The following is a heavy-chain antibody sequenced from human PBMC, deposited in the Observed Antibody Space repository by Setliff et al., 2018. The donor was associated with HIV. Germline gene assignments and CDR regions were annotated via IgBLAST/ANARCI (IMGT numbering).Heavy chain of an antibody. J-gene: IGHJ5*02. CDR1: GDSATNSRYY. Sequence: LSLTCTVSGDSATNSRYYWAWIRQPPGKGLEYIGSIHYDERTYYNPSLRSRVTISLDTSKNQFSLNLTSVTAADTAVYYCASRIYYYDSNNFLREEGFDPWGQGTLVTVSS. CDR3: ASRIYYYDSNNFLREEGFDP. CDR2: IHYDERT. D-gene: IGHD3-22*01. V-gene: IGHV4-39*01.